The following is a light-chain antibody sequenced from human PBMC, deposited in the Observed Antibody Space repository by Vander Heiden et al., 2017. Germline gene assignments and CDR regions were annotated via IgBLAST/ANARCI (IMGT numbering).Light chain of an antibody. CDR2: KAS. CDR3: QQYNFFPFT. V-gene: IGKV1-5*03. CDR1: QSVSMW. Sequence: IRMTQFPSTLSASIWYKVTISCQASQSVSMWLAWYQQRPGKDSTLLIYKASVLESGVPSRCRGSGSGTEFTINITSLQPDDFATYFCQQYNFFPFTFGGGTRVELK. J-gene: IGKJ4*01.